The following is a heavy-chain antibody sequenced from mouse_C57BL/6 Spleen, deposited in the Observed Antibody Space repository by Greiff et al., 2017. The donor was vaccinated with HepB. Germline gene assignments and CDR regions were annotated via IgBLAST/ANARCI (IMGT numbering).Heavy chain of an antibody. J-gene: IGHJ2*01. Sequence: VQLQQSGAELVKPGASVKMSCKASGYTFTSYWITWVKQRPGQGLEWIGDIYPGSGSTNYNEKFKSKATLTVDTSSSTAYMQLSSLTSEDSAVYYCARKGTTVVADYFDYWGQGTTLTVSS. CDR2: IYPGSGST. D-gene: IGHD1-1*01. CDR3: ARKGTTVVADYFDY. CDR1: GYTFTSYW. V-gene: IGHV1-55*01.